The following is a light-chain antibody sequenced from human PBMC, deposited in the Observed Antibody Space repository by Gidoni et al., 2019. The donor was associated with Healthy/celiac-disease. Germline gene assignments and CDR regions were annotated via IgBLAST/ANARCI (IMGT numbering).Light chain of an antibody. V-gene: IGKV2-28*01. CDR2: LGS. J-gene: IGKJ3*01. CDR1: QSLLHSNGYNY. CDR3: MQALQTP. Sequence: DIVMTQSPLSLPVTPGEPASISCRSSQSLLHSNGYNYLDWYLQKPGQSPQLLIYLGSNRASGLPARFSGSGSGTDFTLKISRVEAEDVGVYYCMQALQTPLXPXTKVDIK.